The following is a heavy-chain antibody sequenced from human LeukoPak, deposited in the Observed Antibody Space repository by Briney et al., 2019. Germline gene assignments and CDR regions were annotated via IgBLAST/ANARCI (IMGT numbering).Heavy chain of an antibody. CDR2: FYTSGSA. Sequence: PSETLSLTCTVSGGSIGSYSWSWFRQPAGKGLEWIGRFYTSGSANYNPSLKSRVTVSVDTSKNQFSLKLSSVTAADTAVYYCARDYDSSGYYHGWFDPWGQGTLVTVSS. CDR3: ARDYDSSGYYHGWFDP. CDR1: GGSIGSYS. J-gene: IGHJ5*02. D-gene: IGHD3-22*01. V-gene: IGHV4-4*07.